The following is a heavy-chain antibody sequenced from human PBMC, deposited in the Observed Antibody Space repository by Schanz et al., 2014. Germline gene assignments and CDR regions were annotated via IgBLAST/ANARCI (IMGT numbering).Heavy chain of an antibody. CDR1: GFSFTTYA. D-gene: IGHD6-13*01. CDR2: ISSGGGST. V-gene: IGHV3-23*04. Sequence: EAHLVESGGGLVQPGGSLRLSCASSGFSFTTYAMSWVRQAPGKGLEWVSSISSGGGSTYYADSVKGRFTISRDNSKNTLYLQMNSLRAGDAAVYYCARGLIAAAGGAFDYWGQGTLVAVSA. CDR3: ARGLIAAAGGAFDY. J-gene: IGHJ4*02.